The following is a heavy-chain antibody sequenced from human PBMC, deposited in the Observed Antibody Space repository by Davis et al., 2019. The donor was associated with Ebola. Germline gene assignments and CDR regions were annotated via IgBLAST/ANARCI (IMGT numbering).Heavy chain of an antibody. J-gene: IGHJ4*02. D-gene: IGHD3-3*01. CDR3: ARDLRGWRTSDY. CDR1: GLTVSTNY. CDR2: IYTGGDT. V-gene: IGHV3-53*01. Sequence: GGSLRLSCAVSGLTVSTNYMSWVRQAPGKGLEWVSVIYTGGDTYYADSVKGRFTISKDNSKNTLYLQMNSLRAEDTAVYYCARDLRGWRTSDYWGQGILVTVSS.